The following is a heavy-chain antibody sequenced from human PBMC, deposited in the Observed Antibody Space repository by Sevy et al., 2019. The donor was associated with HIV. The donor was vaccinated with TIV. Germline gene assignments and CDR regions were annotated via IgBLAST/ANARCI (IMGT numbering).Heavy chain of an antibody. CDR2: IKQDGSEK. CDR1: GFTFSSYW. CDR3: ARAKRRTSGDTAMVSDFDY. Sequence: GGSLRLSCAASGFTFSSYWMSWVRQAPGKGLEWVANIKQDGSEKYYVDSVKGRFTISRDNAKNSLYLQMNSLRAEDTAVYYCARAKRRTSGDTAMVSDFDYWGQGTLVTVSS. V-gene: IGHV3-7*01. D-gene: IGHD5-18*01. J-gene: IGHJ4*02.